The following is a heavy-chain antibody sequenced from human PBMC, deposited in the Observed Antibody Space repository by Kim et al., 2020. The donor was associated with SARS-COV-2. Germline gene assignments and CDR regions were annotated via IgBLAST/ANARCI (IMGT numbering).Heavy chain of an antibody. Sequence: YAVSVKSQITIHPDTSKNQFSLQLNSVTPEDTAVYYCAREDYDSSGYYNYWGQGTLVTVSS. CDR3: AREDYDSSGYYNY. J-gene: IGHJ4*02. V-gene: IGHV6-1*01. D-gene: IGHD3-22*01.